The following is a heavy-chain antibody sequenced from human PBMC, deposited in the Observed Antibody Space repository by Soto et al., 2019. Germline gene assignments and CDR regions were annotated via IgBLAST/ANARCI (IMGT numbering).Heavy chain of an antibody. CDR3: ARAYYDSSGYPVVDSTREGRVVIGAPAMRDLTNPLQPLP. CDR1: GGTFSSYA. Sequence: SVKVSCKASGGTFSSYAISWVRQAPGQGLEWMGGIIPIFGTANYAQKFQGRVTITADKSTSTAYMELSSLRSEDTAVYYCARAYYDSSGYPVVDSTREGRVVIGAPAMRDLTNPLQPLPWG. CDR2: IIPIFGTA. J-gene: IGHJ5*02. D-gene: IGHD3-22*01. V-gene: IGHV1-69*06.